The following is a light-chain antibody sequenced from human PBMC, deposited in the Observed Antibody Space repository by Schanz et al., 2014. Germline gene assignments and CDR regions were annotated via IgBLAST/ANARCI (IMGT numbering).Light chain of an antibody. V-gene: IGKV3-15*01. CDR3: QQYDNWWT. CDR1: QSVSSN. J-gene: IGKJ1*01. Sequence: EFVLTQSPGTLSVSPGERATLSCRASQSVSSNYLAWYQQKPGQAPRLLIYGASSRATGFPARFSGSGSGTEFTLTISSLQSEDFAVYYCQQYDNWWTFGPGTKVEVK. CDR2: GAS.